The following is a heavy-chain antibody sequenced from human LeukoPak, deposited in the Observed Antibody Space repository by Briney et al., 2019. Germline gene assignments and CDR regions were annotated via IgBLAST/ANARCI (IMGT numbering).Heavy chain of an antibody. D-gene: IGHD6-13*01. CDR1: GGSISSYY. Sequence: PSETLSLTCSVSGGSISSYYCSWIRQPPGKGLGWIGYIYYSGTTTYNPSLKSRVTISLDTSKNQFSLKLSSVTAADTAVYYCARAAAAGWRAVPFDYWGQGTLVTVSS. V-gene: IGHV4-59*08. CDR2: IYYSGTT. J-gene: IGHJ4*02. CDR3: ARAAAAGWRAVPFDY.